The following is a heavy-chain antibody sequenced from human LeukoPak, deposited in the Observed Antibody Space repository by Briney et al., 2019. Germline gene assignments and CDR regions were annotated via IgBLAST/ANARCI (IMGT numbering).Heavy chain of an antibody. CDR1: GFSFDDYA. Sequence: GRSLRLSCAASGFSFDDYAMHWVRHAPGKGLEWVSGISWNSGSIGYADSVKGRFTISRDNAKNSLYLQMNSLRAEDTALYYCARERHSYGLFDYWGQGTLVTVSS. CDR3: ARERHSYGLFDY. J-gene: IGHJ4*02. V-gene: IGHV3-9*01. CDR2: ISWNSGSI. D-gene: IGHD5-18*01.